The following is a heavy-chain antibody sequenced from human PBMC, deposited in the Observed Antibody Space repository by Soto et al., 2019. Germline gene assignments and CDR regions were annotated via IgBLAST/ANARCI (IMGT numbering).Heavy chain of an antibody. J-gene: IGHJ4*02. CDR2: IYPGDSDT. Sequence: GESLKISCKASGYSFTSYWIGWVRQMSGKGLEWMGIIYPGDSDTRYGPSFQGQVTISADKSISTAYLQWSSLKASDSAMFYCARKDIAGNSVDFWGQGTLVTVSS. CDR1: GYSFTSYW. CDR3: ARKDIAGNSVDF. V-gene: IGHV5-51*01. D-gene: IGHD6-13*01.